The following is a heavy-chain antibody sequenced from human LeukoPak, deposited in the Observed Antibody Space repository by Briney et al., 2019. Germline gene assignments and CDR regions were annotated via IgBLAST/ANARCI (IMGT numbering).Heavy chain of an antibody. Sequence: PGGSLRLACEASGFTFRNYWMNWVRQAPGKGPLWLSRINSDGSKTGYAESVRGRFTVSRDNARGTLYLQMTDLRVEETAIYYCAREGRLNPAGSVGYVDLWGRGTLVTVSS. CDR1: GFTFRNYW. CDR3: AREGRLNPAGSVGYVDL. D-gene: IGHD6-19*01. V-gene: IGHV3-74*01. CDR2: INSDGSKT. J-gene: IGHJ2*01.